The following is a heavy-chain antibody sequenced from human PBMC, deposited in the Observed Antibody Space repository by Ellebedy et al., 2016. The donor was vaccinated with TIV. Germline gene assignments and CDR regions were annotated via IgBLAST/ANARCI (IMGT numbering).Heavy chain of an antibody. CDR2: INHSGTT. CDR1: GGSFSGYY. J-gene: IGHJ4*02. CDR3: ASRVH. V-gene: IGHV4-34*01. D-gene: IGHD5/OR15-5a*01. Sequence: MPSETLSLTCAVYGGSFSGYYWNWIRQPPGKGLEWIGEINHSGTTNYNPSLKSRVTISVDTSKNQFPLNLTSVTAADAAVFFCASRVHWGQGTLVTVSS.